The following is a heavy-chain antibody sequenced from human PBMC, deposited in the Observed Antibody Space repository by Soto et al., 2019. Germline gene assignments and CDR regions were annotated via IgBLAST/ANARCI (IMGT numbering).Heavy chain of an antibody. V-gene: IGHV3-7*01. CDR2: IKQDGSEK. J-gene: IGHJ2*01. CDR1: GFTLSNDW. D-gene: IGHD5-18*01. CDR3: ARDPLWGTAMVLWYFDL. Sequence: PGGSLRLSCAASGFTLSNDWMSWVRQAPGKGLEWVANIKQDGSEKYYADSVKGRFTISRDNSKNTLYLQMNSLRAEDTAVYYCARDPLWGTAMVLWYFDLWGRGTLVTVSS.